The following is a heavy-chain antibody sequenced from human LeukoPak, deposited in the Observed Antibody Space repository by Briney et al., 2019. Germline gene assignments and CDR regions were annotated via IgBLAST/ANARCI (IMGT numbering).Heavy chain of an antibody. V-gene: IGHV1-69*13. J-gene: IGHJ4*02. CDR1: GGTFSSYA. CDR3: ARGAPYYDILTGSKGDPYYFDY. D-gene: IGHD3-9*01. Sequence: SVKVSCKASGGTFSSYAISWVRQAPGQGLEWMGGIIPIFGTANYAQKFQGRVTITADESTSTAYMELSSLRSEDTAVYYWARGAPYYDILTGSKGDPYYFDYWGQGTLVTVSS. CDR2: IIPIFGTA.